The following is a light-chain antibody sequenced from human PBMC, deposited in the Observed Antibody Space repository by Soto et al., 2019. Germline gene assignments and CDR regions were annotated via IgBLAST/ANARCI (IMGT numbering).Light chain of an antibody. Sequence: VLTQPASVSGSPGQSITISCTGTSSDVGGYNYVSWYQQHPGKGPKLMIYEVSNRPSGVFNRFSGSKSGNTATLTISGLQAEDEADYYCSSYTSTTTRVFGTGTKVTVL. V-gene: IGLV2-14*03. J-gene: IGLJ1*01. CDR2: EVS. CDR1: SSDVGGYNY. CDR3: SSYTSTTTRV.